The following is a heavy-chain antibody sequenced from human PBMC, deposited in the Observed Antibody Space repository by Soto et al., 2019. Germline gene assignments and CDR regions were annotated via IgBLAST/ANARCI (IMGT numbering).Heavy chain of an antibody. CDR1: GFTLSNYW. CDR2: IKQDGSEK. CDR3: ARGVADSSGWYGWFDP. Sequence: GGSLRLSCAGSGFTLSNYWMSWVRQAPGKGLEWVAKIKQDGSEKYYVDSVKGRFTISRDNAKNSLYLQMNSLRAEDTAVYYCARGVADSSGWYGWFDPWGQGTLVTVSS. D-gene: IGHD6-19*01. J-gene: IGHJ5*02. V-gene: IGHV3-7*03.